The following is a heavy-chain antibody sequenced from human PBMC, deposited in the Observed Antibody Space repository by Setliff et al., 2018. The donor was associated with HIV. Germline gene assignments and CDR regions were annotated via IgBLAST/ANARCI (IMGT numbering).Heavy chain of an antibody. J-gene: IGHJ5*02. CDR2: INHSGST. V-gene: IGHV4-4*02. D-gene: IGHD6-19*01. CDR3: ARPGKQWLVHRNWFDP. Sequence: PSETLSLTCAVSGGSISSSYWWSWVRQTPGEGLEWIGEINHSGSTNYNPSLNSRVTLSVDTSKNRFSLKLSSVTASDTAVYYCARPGKQWLVHRNWFDPWGQGTLVTVSS. CDR1: GGSISSSYW.